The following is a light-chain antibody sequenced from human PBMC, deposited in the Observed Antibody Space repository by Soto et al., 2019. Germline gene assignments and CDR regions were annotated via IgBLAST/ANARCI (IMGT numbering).Light chain of an antibody. V-gene: IGKV3-20*01. Sequence: ESVLTQSPGTLSLSPGERATLSCRASQSVSNSYFAWYQQKPGQAPRLLIYGISTRATGIPDRFSGSGSGTDFTLTISRLEPEDFLVYYCQQYSTIPHTFGQGTKVDIK. CDR2: GIS. CDR3: QQYSTIPHT. J-gene: IGKJ2*01. CDR1: QSVSNSY.